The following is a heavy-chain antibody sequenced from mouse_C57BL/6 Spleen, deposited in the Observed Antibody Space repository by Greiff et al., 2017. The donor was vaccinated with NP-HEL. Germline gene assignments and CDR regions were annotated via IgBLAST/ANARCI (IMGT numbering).Heavy chain of an antibody. Sequence: EVKLMESGPGLVKPSQSLSLTCSVTSYSITSGYYWNWIRQFPGNKLEWMGYISYDGSNNYNPSLKNRISITRDTSKNQFFLKLNSVTTEDTATYYCARAYYSNYEFAYWGQGTLVTVSA. CDR2: ISYDGSN. CDR1: SYSITSGYY. CDR3: ARAYYSNYEFAY. J-gene: IGHJ3*01. V-gene: IGHV3-6*01. D-gene: IGHD2-5*01.